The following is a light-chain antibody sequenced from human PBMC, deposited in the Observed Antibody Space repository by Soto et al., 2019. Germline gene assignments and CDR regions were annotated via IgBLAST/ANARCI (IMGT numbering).Light chain of an antibody. V-gene: IGKV1-39*01. J-gene: IGKJ4*01. CDR3: QQSFTTPLT. CDR2: VAS. CDR1: QSIGRI. Sequence: DIQMTQSPSSLSASVGDRVTITCRASQSIGRILNWHQQKPGKAPNVLINVASTLRSGVPSRFSGSGSGTDFNLTINSLQPEDFATYFCQQSFTTPLTCGGGTKVEIK.